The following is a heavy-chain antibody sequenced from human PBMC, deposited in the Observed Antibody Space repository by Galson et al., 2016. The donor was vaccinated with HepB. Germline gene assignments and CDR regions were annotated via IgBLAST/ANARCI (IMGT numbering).Heavy chain of an antibody. CDR3: ARLSGSSGWYHFDY. CDR1: GGSISSSSYY. CDR2: IYYSGST. V-gene: IGHV4-39*01. D-gene: IGHD6-19*01. J-gene: IGHJ4*02. Sequence: ETLSLTCVVSGGSISSSSYYWGWIRQPPGKGLEWIGNIYYSGSTYYNPSLRSRVTISVDTSKNQISLKLSSVTAADTAVYYCARLSGSSGWYHFDYWGQGTLVTVSS.